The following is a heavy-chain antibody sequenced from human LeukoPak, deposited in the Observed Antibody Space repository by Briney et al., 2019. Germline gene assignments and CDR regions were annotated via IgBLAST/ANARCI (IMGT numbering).Heavy chain of an antibody. CDR1: GYTFTSYG. CDR3: ASTRTQYCSSNICPQGVWHAFDF. Sequence: SVTVSCKASGYTFTSYGITWVRQAPGQGLEWMGGIIPIFGTANYAQKFQGRVTITADESTSTAYMELSSLRSENTAVFYCASTRTQYCSSNICPQGVWHAFDFWGQGTMVTVPS. J-gene: IGHJ3*01. CDR2: IIPIFGTA. D-gene: IGHD2-2*01. V-gene: IGHV1-69*13.